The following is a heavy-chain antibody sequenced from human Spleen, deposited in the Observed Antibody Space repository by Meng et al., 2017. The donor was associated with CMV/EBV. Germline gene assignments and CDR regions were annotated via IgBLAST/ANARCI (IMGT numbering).Heavy chain of an antibody. CDR3: ARENRRNAAGGYYYYYGMDV. CDR2: IYYSGNT. D-gene: IGHD2-15*01. J-gene: IGHJ6*02. CDR1: GGSISDYY. V-gene: IGHV4-59*01. Sequence: SETLSLTCTVSGGSISDYYWTWIRQPPGKGLEWIGYIYYSGNTNYSPSLKSRVTISVDTSKNQFSLKLSSVTAADTAVYYCARENRRNAAGGYYYYYGMDVWGQGTTVTVSS.